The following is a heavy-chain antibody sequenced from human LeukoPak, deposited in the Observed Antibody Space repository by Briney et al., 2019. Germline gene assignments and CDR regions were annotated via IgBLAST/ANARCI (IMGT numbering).Heavy chain of an antibody. CDR3: AQDIKASLVVVITTGFDY. V-gene: IGHV3-9*01. Sequence: PGRSLRLSCAASGFTFDDYAMHWVRQAPGKGLEWVSGISWNSGSIGYADSVKGRFTISRDNAKNSLYLQMNSLRAEDTALYYCAQDIKASLVVVITTGFDYWGQGTLVTVSS. D-gene: IGHD3-22*01. CDR2: ISWNSGSI. J-gene: IGHJ4*02. CDR1: GFTFDDYA.